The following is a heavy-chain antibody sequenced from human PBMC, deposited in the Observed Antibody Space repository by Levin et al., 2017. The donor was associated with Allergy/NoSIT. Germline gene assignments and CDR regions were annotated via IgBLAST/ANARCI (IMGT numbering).Heavy chain of an antibody. Sequence: GESLKISCAASGFTFSSYSMNWVRQAPGKGLEWVSSISSSSSYIYYADSVKGRFTISRDNAKNSLYLQMNSLRAEDTAVYYCARAFAARSYYYGMDVWGQGTTVTVSS. D-gene: IGHD6-6*01. J-gene: IGHJ6*02. CDR1: GFTFSSYS. V-gene: IGHV3-21*01. CDR2: ISSSSSYI. CDR3: ARAFAARSYYYGMDV.